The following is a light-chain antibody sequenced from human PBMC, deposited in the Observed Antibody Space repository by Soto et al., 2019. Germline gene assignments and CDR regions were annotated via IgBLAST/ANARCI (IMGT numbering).Light chain of an antibody. J-gene: IGKJ1*01. Sequence: VMTQSPATLSVSPGERATLSCWASETVATNLAWYQQKPGQAPRLLISGAFTRGGGISDRFRGSGLGTEFTLTISSLRSEDSAIYYCQQYFEWPPRTFGQGTKVDIK. CDR1: ETVATN. CDR2: GAF. CDR3: QQYFEWPPRT. V-gene: IGKV3-15*01.